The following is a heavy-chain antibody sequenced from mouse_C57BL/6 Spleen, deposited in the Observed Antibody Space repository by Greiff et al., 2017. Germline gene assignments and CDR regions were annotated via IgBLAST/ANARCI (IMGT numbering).Heavy chain of an antibody. J-gene: IGHJ2*01. CDR2: IHPNSGST. CDR3: ARTGSSYYGSSYDY. CDR1: GYTFTSYW. V-gene: IGHV1-64*01. D-gene: IGHD1-1*01. Sequence: VQLQQPGAELVKPGASVKLSCKASGYTFTSYWMHWVKQRPGQGLEWIGMIHPNSGSTNYNEKFKSKATLTVDKSSSTAYMQLSSLTSEDSAVYYCARTGSSYYGSSYDYWGQGTTLTVSS.